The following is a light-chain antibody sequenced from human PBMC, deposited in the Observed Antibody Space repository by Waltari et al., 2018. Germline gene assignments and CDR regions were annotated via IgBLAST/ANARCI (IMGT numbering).Light chain of an antibody. CDR2: EGS. J-gene: IGLJ1*01. V-gene: IGLV2-23*01. CDR3: CSYAGSSTYV. CDR1: SSDVGSNNL. Sequence: QSALTQPASVSGSLGQSITISCTGTSSDVGSNNLVSWYQQHPGKAPKLMIYEGSKRPSGVSNRFSGSKSGNTASLTISGLQAEDEADYYCCSYAGSSTYVFGTGTKVTVL.